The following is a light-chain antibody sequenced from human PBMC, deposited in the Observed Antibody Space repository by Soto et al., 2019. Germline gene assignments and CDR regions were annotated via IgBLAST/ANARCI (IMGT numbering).Light chain of an antibody. CDR2: DAS. J-gene: IGKJ2*01. V-gene: IGKV1-33*01. Sequence: DIQMTQSPSSLSASVRDRVTITCQASQDIYTYLNWYQQKPGKAPKLLIYDASNLHTGVPSRFSGSGSGTDFTLTISSLQPEDIATYYCQQYDDVPYTFGQGTKLAIK. CDR3: QQYDDVPYT. CDR1: QDIYTY.